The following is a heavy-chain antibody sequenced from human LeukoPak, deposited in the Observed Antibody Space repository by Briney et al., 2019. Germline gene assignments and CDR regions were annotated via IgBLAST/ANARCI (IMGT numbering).Heavy chain of an antibody. CDR3: ARHNRRDGYNLYNY. CDR2: IIPIFGTA. Sequence: ASVKVSCKASGGTFSSYAISWVRQAPGQGLEWMGGIIPIFGTANYAQKFRGRVTITADESTSTAYMELSSLRSEDTAVYYCARHNRRDGYNLYNYWGQGTLVTVSS. D-gene: IGHD5-24*01. J-gene: IGHJ4*02. V-gene: IGHV1-69*01. CDR1: GGTFSSYA.